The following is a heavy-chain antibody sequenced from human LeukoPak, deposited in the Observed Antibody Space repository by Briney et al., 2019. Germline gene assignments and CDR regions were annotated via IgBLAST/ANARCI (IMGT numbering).Heavy chain of an antibody. Sequence: GGSLRLSCTASGFTFGDYAMSWFRQAPGKGLEWVGFIRSEAYGGTTEYAASVKGRFAISRDDSKSIAYLQMNSLKTEDTAVYYCTRAAYSSSPTDYWGQGTLVTVSS. D-gene: IGHD6-13*01. CDR1: GFTFGDYA. CDR2: IRSEAYGGTT. J-gene: IGHJ4*02. CDR3: TRAAYSSSPTDY. V-gene: IGHV3-49*03.